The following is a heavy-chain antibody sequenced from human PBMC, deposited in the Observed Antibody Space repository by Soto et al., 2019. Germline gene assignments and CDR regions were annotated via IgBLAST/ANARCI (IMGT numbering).Heavy chain of an antibody. V-gene: IGHV3-23*01. CDR3: AKGLAVAGAYYYGMDV. Sequence: GGSLRLACAAIGFIFTSYSITWVRPAPGTVREWVARVGVIGDYTYYANSRKGRSTTPRDNSKNTLYLQMNSLRAEDTAVYYCAKGLAVAGAYYYGMDVWGQGTTVTVSS. CDR2: VGVIGDYT. J-gene: IGHJ6*02. CDR1: GFIFTSYS. D-gene: IGHD6-19*01.